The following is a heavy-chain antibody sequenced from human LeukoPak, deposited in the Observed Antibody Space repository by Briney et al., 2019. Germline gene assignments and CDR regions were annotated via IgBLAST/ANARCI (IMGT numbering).Heavy chain of an antibody. V-gene: IGHV4-4*07. Sequence: SETLSLTCTVSGGSISSYYRSWIRQPAGKGLEWIGRIYTSGSTNYNPSLKSRVTMSVDTSKNQFSLKLSSVTAADTAVYYCARDHYYDSSGYHFQYYFDYWGQGTLVTVSS. D-gene: IGHD3-22*01. CDR1: GGSISSYY. CDR2: IYTSGST. CDR3: ARDHYYDSSGYHFQYYFDY. J-gene: IGHJ4*02.